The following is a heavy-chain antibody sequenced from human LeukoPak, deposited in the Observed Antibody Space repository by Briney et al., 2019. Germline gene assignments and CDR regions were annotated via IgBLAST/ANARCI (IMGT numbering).Heavy chain of an antibody. CDR1: GGSITSSNYY. D-gene: IGHD3-10*01. CDR2: IYYTGST. J-gene: IGHJ4*02. V-gene: IGHV4-39*06. CDR3: ATVAVIRGVTYFDY. Sequence: SETLSLTCTVSGGSITSSNYYWGWIRQPPGKGLEWIGSIYYTGSTHYNPSLKSRLTISVDTSKSQFALKLRSVTAADTAVYYCATVAVIRGVTYFDYWGQGTLVTVSS.